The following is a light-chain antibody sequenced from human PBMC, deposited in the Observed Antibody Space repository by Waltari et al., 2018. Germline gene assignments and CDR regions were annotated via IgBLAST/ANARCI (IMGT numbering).Light chain of an antibody. V-gene: IGLV1-40*01. Sequence: QSVLTQPPSVSGAPGQRVTSSCSGTSPHLGAGFAAQSYQQLPGAAPKFLIFGNSNRPSGVPDRFSGTKSGTSASLAITGLKAEDEADYYCQSYDNSLSGFYVFGPGTKVTVL. J-gene: IGLJ1*01. CDR1: SPHLGAGFA. CDR2: GNS. CDR3: QSYDNSLSGFYV.